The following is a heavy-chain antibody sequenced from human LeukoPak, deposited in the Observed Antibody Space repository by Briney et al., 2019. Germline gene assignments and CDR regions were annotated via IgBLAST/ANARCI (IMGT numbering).Heavy chain of an antibody. Sequence: ASVKVSCKASGYTFTGYYMRWVRQAPGQGLEWMGWINPNSGGTNYAQKFQGRVTMTRDTSISTAYMELSRLRSDDTAVYYCARGLGCSSTSCSVNWFDPWGQGTLVTVSS. CDR2: INPNSGGT. V-gene: IGHV1-2*02. CDR3: ARGLGCSSTSCSVNWFDP. D-gene: IGHD2-2*01. J-gene: IGHJ5*02. CDR1: GYTFTGYY.